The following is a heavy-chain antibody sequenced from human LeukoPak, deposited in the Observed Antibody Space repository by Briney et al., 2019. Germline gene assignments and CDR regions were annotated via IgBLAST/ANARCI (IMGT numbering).Heavy chain of an antibody. CDR2: MNPNSGNI. CDR3: ARLATHYDSSGYHSWFDP. J-gene: IGHJ5*02. Sequence: ASVKVSCKASGYTFTSYDINWVRQATGQGLEWMGWMNPNSGNIGYAQKFQGRVTMTRNTSISTAYMELSSLRSEDTAVYYCARLATHYDSSGYHSWFDPWGQGTLVTVSS. V-gene: IGHV1-8*01. CDR1: GYTFTSYD. D-gene: IGHD3-22*01.